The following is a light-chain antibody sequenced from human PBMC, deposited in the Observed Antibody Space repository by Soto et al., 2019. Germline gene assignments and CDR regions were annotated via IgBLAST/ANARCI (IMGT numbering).Light chain of an antibody. CDR1: QSVSRY. Sequence: EIVLTQSPSTLSLSPGERDTLSCRASQSVSRYLAWYQQKPGQAPRLLIYGASSRATGVPVSFSGSGSGTDFTLTISRLEPEDFAVYYCQQYVSAPITLGQGTRLEIK. V-gene: IGKV3-20*01. CDR3: QQYVSAPIT. J-gene: IGKJ5*01. CDR2: GAS.